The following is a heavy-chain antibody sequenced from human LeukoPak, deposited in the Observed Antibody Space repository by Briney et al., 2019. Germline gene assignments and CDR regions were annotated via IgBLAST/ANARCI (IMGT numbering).Heavy chain of an antibody. D-gene: IGHD5-12*01. CDR2: IKKDGSET. Sequence: GGSLRLSCAASGFTFSTRWMTWGRQAPGKGLEGVANIKKDGSETYYVDSVKGRFTISRDNANNSLYLQMNSLRAEDTAVYYCARDGGYDLPDSWGPGTLVTVSS. J-gene: IGHJ5*01. CDR1: GFTFSTRW. V-gene: IGHV3-7*01. CDR3: ARDGGYDLPDS.